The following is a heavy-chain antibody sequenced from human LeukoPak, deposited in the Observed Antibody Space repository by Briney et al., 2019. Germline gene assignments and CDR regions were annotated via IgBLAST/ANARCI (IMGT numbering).Heavy chain of an antibody. Sequence: GGSLRLSCAASGFTFSSYWMSWVRQAPGKGLEWVANIDSDGGDKYYGDSVKGRFSISRDNAENSLFLQMNNLRVEDSAVYYCARGGSGSSKYWVFWGQGTLVTVSS. J-gene: IGHJ4*02. CDR3: ARGGSGSSKYWVF. D-gene: IGHD2-8*02. CDR1: GFTFSSYW. V-gene: IGHV3-7*01. CDR2: IDSDGGDK.